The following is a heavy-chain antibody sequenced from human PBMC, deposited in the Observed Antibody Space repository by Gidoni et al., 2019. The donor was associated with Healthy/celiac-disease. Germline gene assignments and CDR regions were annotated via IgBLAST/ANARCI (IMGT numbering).Heavy chain of an antibody. J-gene: IGHJ5*02. CDR1: GGSISSGSYY. Sequence: QVQLQESGPGLVKPSQTLSLTCHVPGGSISSGSYYGRWIRKPAGKGLEWIGRIYTSGSTNYNPSLKSRVTISVDTSKNQFSLKLSSVTAADTAVYYCARARKDIVDMTEVNWFDPWGQGTLVTVSS. D-gene: IGHD2-15*01. CDR2: IYTSGST. V-gene: IGHV4-61*02. CDR3: ARARKDIVDMTEVNWFDP.